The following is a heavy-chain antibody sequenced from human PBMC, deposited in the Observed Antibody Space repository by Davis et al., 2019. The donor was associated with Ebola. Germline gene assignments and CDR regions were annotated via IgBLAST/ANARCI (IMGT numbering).Heavy chain of an antibody. CDR2: INSDGSST. D-gene: IGHD2-21*01. CDR1: GFTFSSYW. V-gene: IGHV3-74*01. CDR3: AKDIGNVVPRGFFDY. Sequence: GESLKISCAASGFTFSSYWMHWVRQAPGKGLVWVSRINSDGSSTSYADSVKGRFTISRDNAKNTLYLQMNSLRAEDTAVYYCAKDIGNVVPRGFFDYWGQGTLVTVSS. J-gene: IGHJ4*02.